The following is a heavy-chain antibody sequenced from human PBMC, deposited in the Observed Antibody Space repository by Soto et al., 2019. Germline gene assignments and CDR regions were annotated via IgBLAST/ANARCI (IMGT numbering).Heavy chain of an antibody. D-gene: IGHD4-17*01. CDR2: ISGSSSYI. CDR3: AREEGSLLHYMDV. Sequence: AGGSLRLSCAASGFTLSYYDMIWVRQAPGKGLEWVSSISGSSSYIFYADSVKGRFTVSRDNAKNSLYLQMNSLRAEDTAVYYCAREEGSLLHYMDVWGKGTTVTVSS. V-gene: IGHV3-21*01. CDR1: GFTLSYYD. J-gene: IGHJ6*03.